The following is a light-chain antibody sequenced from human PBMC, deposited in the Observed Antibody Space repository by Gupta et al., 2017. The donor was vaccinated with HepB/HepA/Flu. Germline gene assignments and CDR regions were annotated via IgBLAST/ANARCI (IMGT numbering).Light chain of an antibody. CDR3: QQYKNWPPLT. CDR1: QSVSSN. V-gene: IGKV3-15*01. CDR2: GAS. J-gene: IGKJ4*01. Sequence: VMTQSPATLSVSPGERATLSCRASQSVSSNLAWYQQKPGQAPRLLIYGASTRATGIPARFSGSGSGTEFTLTISSLQSEDFAVYYCQQYKNWPPLTFGGGTKVEIK.